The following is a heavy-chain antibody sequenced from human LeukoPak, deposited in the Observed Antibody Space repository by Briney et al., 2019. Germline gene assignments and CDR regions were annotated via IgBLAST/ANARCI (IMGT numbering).Heavy chain of an antibody. CDR2: IIPIFGTA. CDR1: GGTFSSYA. D-gene: IGHD3-3*01. CDR3: ASSKSPSWTQIRFLEWLPDY. Sequence: ASVKVSCKASGGTFSSYAISWVRQAPGQGLEWMGGIIPIFGTANYAQKFQGRVTITADESTSTAYMELSSLRSEDTAVYYCASSKSPSWTQIRFLEWLPDYWGQGTLVTVSS. J-gene: IGHJ4*02. V-gene: IGHV1-69*13.